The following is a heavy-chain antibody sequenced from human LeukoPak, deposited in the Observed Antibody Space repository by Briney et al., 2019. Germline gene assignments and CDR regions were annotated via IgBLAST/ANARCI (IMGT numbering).Heavy chain of an antibody. CDR3: ARDYSGSYTH. CDR1: GYSFTDYY. J-gene: IGHJ4*02. D-gene: IGHD1-26*01. Sequence: ASVKVSCKASGYSFTDYYIHWVRQAPGQGLEWVGPIHPNSGDTFYAQKFRGRVTMTRDTSINTAYMELDRLTSDDTAVYYCARDYSGSYTHWAQGTLVTVSS. V-gene: IGHV1-2*06. CDR2: IHPNSGDT.